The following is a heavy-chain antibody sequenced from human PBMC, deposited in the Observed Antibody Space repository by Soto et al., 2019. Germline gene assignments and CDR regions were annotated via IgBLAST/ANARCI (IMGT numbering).Heavy chain of an antibody. Sequence: QVQLQQWGAGLLKPSETLSLTCAVYGGSFSGYYWSWIRQPPGKGLEWIGEINHSGSTNYNPSLNSRVTISVGTSKNQFALKLSSVTAADTAVDYCARASNSDAFDIWGQGTMVTVSS. CDR3: ARASNSDAFDI. J-gene: IGHJ3*02. CDR2: INHSGST. V-gene: IGHV4-34*01. CDR1: GGSFSGYY. D-gene: IGHD4-4*01.